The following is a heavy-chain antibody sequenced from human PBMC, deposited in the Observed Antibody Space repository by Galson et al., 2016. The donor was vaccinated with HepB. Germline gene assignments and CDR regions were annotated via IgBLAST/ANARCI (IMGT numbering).Heavy chain of an antibody. D-gene: IGHD2-2*01. J-gene: IGHJ4*02. CDR2: IKQDGSEK. CDR3: ARYARLAPAAMAPYYFDD. Sequence: SLRLSCAASGFTFSSYWMSWVRQAPGKGLEWVANIKQDGSEKYYVDSVKGRFTISRDNAKNSLYLQMNSLRAEDTAVYYCARYARLAPAAMAPYYFDDWGQGTLVTVSS. CDR1: GFTFSSYW. V-gene: IGHV3-7*01.